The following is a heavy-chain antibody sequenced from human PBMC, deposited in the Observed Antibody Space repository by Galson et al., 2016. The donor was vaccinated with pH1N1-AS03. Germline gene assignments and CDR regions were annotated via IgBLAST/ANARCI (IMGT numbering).Heavy chain of an antibody. J-gene: IGHJ6*02. D-gene: IGHD3-22*01. CDR1: GSTFGSYA. V-gene: IGHV1-69*13. CDR2: ISPIFGRT. CDR3: ARPWDREVVYYYYGMDV. Sequence: SVKVSCKASGSTFGSYAISWVRQAPGQGLEWMGGISPIFGRTNYAQKFQDRITITSDVFTRTAYMELNNLRSDDTAVYFCARPWDREVVYYYYGMDVWGQGTTVTVFS.